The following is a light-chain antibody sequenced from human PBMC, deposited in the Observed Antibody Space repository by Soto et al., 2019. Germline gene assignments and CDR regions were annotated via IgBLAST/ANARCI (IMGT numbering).Light chain of an antibody. CDR2: GAS. CDR3: QQYDNWPYT. J-gene: IGKJ2*01. CDR1: QRIASN. V-gene: IGKV3-15*01. Sequence: EIVMTQSPATLSVSPGERATLSCRASQRIASNFAWYQQKPGQAPGLLIYGASTRASGIPARFSGSGSGTDFTLTISSLQSEDFAVYYCQQYDNWPYTFGQGTKLEIK.